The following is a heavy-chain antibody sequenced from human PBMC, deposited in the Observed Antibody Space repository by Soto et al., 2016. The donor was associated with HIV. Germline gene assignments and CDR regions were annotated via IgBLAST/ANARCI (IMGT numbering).Heavy chain of an antibody. V-gene: IGHV3-11*04. CDR2: ISSSGSTI. Sequence: VQLVESGGGLVKPGGSLRLSCAASGFTFSDYYMSWIRQAPGKGLEWVSYISSSGSTIYYADSVKGRFTISRDNAKNSLYLQMNSLRAEDTAVYYCARDPFPTYYYDSSGPRGSFDIWGQGTSGHRLF. J-gene: IGHJ3*02. CDR3: ARDPFPTYYYDSSGPRGSFDI. CDR1: GFTFSDYY. D-gene: IGHD3-22*01.